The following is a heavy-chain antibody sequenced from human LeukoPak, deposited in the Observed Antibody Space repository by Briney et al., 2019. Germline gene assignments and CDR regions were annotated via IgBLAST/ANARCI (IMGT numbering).Heavy chain of an antibody. CDR2: ISGSGSHT. CDR3: AKDVRGYNRPFDY. CDR1: GFSFSSHA. V-gene: IGHV3-23*01. D-gene: IGHD3-10*02. J-gene: IGHJ4*02. Sequence: PGGSLRLSCAASGFSFSSHAMNWVRQAPGKGLEWVSTISGSGSHTYHADSVRGRFTISRDNSKSTLYLQMNSLRAEDTAVYYCAKDVRGYNRPFDYWGQGTLVTVSS.